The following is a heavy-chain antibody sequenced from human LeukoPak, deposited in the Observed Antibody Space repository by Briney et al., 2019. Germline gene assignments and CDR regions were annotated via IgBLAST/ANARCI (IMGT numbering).Heavy chain of an antibody. CDR2: INQDGTEK. J-gene: IGHJ4*02. D-gene: IGHD2-8*02. Sequence: PGGSLRLSCAASGFPFSTYWMSWVRQAPGKGLEWVANINQDGTEKYYVDSVKGRFTISRDYAKNSLYLQMNSLRAEDTAVYYCARLFGGVTTFDYWGQGALVTVSS. CDR3: ARLFGGVTTFDY. CDR1: GFPFSTYW. V-gene: IGHV3-7*01.